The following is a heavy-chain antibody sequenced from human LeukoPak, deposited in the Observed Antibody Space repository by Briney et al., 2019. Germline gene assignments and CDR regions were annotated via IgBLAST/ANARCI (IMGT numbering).Heavy chain of an antibody. V-gene: IGHV3-11*04. J-gene: IGHJ5*02. Sequence: PGGSLRLSCAASGFTFSNAWMSWVRQAPGKGLEWVSYISSSGSTIYYADSVKGRFTISRDNAKNSLYLQMNSLRAEDTAVYYCARDRAYSSSPTWFDPWGQGTLVTVSS. CDR3: ARDRAYSSSPTWFDP. D-gene: IGHD6-13*01. CDR2: ISSSGSTI. CDR1: GFTFSNAW.